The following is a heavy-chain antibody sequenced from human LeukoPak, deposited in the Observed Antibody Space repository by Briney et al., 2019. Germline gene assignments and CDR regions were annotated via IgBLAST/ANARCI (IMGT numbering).Heavy chain of an antibody. CDR2: ISSSGSTI. CDR1: GFTFRSYE. CDR3: ARKGGYGLDFDY. D-gene: IGHD5-18*01. Sequence: GGSLRLSCAASGFTFRSYEMNWGRQAPGKGLEWVSYISSSGSTIYYAEFVKGRFTISRDNAKNSLYLQMNSLRAEDTAVYYCARKGGYGLDFDYWGQGTLVTVSS. V-gene: IGHV3-48*03. J-gene: IGHJ4*02.